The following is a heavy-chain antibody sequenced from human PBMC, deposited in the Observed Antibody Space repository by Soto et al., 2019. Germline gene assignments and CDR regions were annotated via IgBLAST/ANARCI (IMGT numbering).Heavy chain of an antibody. CDR2: ISSSSSYI. CDR3: ATLGATLGRDAFDI. Sequence: EVQLVESGGGLVKPGGSLRLSCAASGFTFSSYSMNWVRQAPGKGLEWVSTISSSSSYIYYADSVKGRFTTSRDNAKNSLYLQMNSLRAEDTAVYYCATLGATLGRDAFDIWGQGTMVTVSS. D-gene: IGHD1-26*01. J-gene: IGHJ3*02. CDR1: GFTFSSYS. V-gene: IGHV3-21*01.